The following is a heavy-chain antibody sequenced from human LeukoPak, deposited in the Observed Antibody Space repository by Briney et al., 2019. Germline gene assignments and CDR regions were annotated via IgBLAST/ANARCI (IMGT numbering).Heavy chain of an antibody. V-gene: IGHV3-30*02. D-gene: IGHD1-14*01. J-gene: IGHJ4*02. Sequence: GGSLRLSCAASGFSFSGYGMHWVRQAPGKGLEWVTFIRYDGSTKSYADSVKGRSTIARDNSKNTLYLQMNSLRAEDTAVYFCAKDYNNGFDYWGQGALVTVSS. CDR1: GFSFSGYG. CDR3: AKDYNNGFDY. CDR2: IRYDGSTK.